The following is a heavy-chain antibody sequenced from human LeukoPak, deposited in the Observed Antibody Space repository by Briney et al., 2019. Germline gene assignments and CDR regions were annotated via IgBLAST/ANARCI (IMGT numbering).Heavy chain of an antibody. D-gene: IGHD1-26*01. Sequence: ASVKVSCKASGYTSTSYDINWVRQATGQGLEWMGWMNPNSGNTGYAQKFQGRVTMTRNTSISTAYMELSSLRSEDTAVYYCARGPRIVGATTSYYFDYWGQGTLVTVSS. V-gene: IGHV1-8*01. J-gene: IGHJ4*02. CDR3: ARGPRIVGATTSYYFDY. CDR1: GYTSTSYD. CDR2: MNPNSGNT.